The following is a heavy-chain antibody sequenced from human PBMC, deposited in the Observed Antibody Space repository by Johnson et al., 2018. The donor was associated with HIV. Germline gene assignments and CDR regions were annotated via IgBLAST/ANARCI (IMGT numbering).Heavy chain of an antibody. CDR1: GFTVSSNY. CDR2: IYSGGST. J-gene: IGHJ3*02. D-gene: IGHD3-3*01. CDR3: ARTSLEWLLFAFDI. V-gene: IGHV3-53*01. Sequence: VQLVESGGGLIQPGGSLRLSCAASGFTVSSNYMSWVRQAPGKGLEWVSVIYSGGSTYYADSVTGRFTISRDNSKNTLYLQMNSLRAEDTAVYYCARTSLEWLLFAFDIWGQGTMVTVSS.